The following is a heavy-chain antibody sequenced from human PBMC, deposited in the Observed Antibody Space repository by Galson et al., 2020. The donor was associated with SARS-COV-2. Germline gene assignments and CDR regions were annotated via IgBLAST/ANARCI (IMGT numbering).Heavy chain of an antibody. V-gene: IGHV3-11*01. CDR2: ISSSGSTI. J-gene: IGHJ6*02. CDR1: GFPFSDYY. Sequence: GSLRLSCAASGFPFSDYYMSWIRQAPGKGLEWVSYISSSGSTIYYADSVKGRFTISRDNAKNSLYLQMNSLRAEDTAVYYCARKLMAAMAPYYYYGMDVWGQGTTVTVSS. CDR3: ARKLMAAMAPYYYYGMDV. D-gene: IGHD5-18*01.